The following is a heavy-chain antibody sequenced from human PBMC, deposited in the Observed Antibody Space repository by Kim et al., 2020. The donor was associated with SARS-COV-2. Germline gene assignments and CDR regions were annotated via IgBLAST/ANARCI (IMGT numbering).Heavy chain of an antibody. V-gene: IGHV3-21*01. CDR3: ARDTRSLYYYDSNGYMDQNY. CDR2: ISSSSSDI. Sequence: GGSLRLSCAASGFTFSSYSMNWVRQAPGKGLEWVSYISSSSSDIYYADSVKGRFTISRDNAKNSLYLQMNSLRAEDTAVYYCARDTRSLYYYDSNGYMDQNYWGQGRLVTVSS. CDR1: GFTFSSYS. D-gene: IGHD3-22*01. J-gene: IGHJ4*02.